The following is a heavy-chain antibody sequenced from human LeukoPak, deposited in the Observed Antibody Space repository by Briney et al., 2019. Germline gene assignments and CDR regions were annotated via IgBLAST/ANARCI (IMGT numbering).Heavy chain of an antibody. D-gene: IGHD6-13*01. CDR1: GFTFSTYW. J-gene: IGHJ4*02. CDR3: ARGPKEQQLAFPLDY. V-gene: IGHV3-7*01. CDR2: IKQDGSEK. Sequence: PGGSLRLSCVAPGFTFSTYWMSWVRQAPGKGLEWVANIKQDGSEKYYVDSVKGRFTISRDNAKNSLYLQMNSLRAGDTAVYYCARGPKEQQLAFPLDYWGQGTLVTVSS.